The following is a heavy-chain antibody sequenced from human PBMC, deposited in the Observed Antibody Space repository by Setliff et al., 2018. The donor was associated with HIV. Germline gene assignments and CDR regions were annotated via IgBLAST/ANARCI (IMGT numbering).Heavy chain of an antibody. CDR2: IRGKPSSGTT. CDR1: GFTLSVYG. Sequence: PGGSLRLSCEGSGFTLSVYGMHWVRQAPGKGLEWVGFIRGKPSSGTTEYAASVKGRFTLSRDDSRNIAYLQMNSLKTEDTAVYYCARDFSYGYFFYGMDVWGQGTTVTVSS. CDR3: ARDFSYGYFFYGMDV. J-gene: IGHJ6*02. D-gene: IGHD5-18*01. V-gene: IGHV3-49*04.